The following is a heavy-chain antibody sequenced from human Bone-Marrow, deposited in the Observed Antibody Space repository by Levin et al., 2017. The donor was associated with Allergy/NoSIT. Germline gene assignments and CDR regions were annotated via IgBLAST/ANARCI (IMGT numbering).Heavy chain of an antibody. CDR1: GFTFSSYE. V-gene: IGHV3-48*03. D-gene: IGHD3-16*01. Sequence: GGSLRLSCAASGFTFSSYEMNWVRQAPGKGLERVSYISSSGTTIYYADSVKGRFTISRDNAKNSLYLQMNSLRAEDTAVYYCAREPRWGRSCYYYYYRMDVWGQGTTVTVSS. CDR2: ISSSGTTI. CDR3: AREPRWGRSCYYYYYRMDV. J-gene: IGHJ6*02.